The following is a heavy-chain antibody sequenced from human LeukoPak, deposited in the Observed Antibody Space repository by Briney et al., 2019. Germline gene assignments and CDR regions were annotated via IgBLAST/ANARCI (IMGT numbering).Heavy chain of an antibody. CDR2: ISYDGSDK. J-gene: IGHJ6*02. Sequence: PGRSLRLSCAASGFIFRNYAMHWVRQAPGKGLEWVAVISYDGSDKYDADSVKGRFTISRDNSKSTLYLQMNSLRAEDTAVYYCARGEWAGTTYSSVWWGMDVWGQGTTVTVSS. CDR3: ARGEWAGTTYSSVWWGMDV. V-gene: IGHV3-30-3*01. D-gene: IGHD1-7*01. CDR1: GFIFRNYA.